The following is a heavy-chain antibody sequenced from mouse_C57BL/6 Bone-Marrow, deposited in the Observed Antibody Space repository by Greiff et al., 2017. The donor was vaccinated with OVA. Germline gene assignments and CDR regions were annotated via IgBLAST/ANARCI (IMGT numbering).Heavy chain of an antibody. CDR2: ISNLAYSI. D-gene: IGHD2-5*01. Sequence: EVKLVESGGGLVQPGGSLKLSCAASGFTFSDYGMPWVRQAPRKGPEWVAFISNLAYSIYYADTVTGRFTISRENAKNTLFLQMTSLRSEDTAMYYCARTNYSNLAWFAYWGQGTLVTVSA. CDR3: ARTNYSNLAWFAY. J-gene: IGHJ3*01. V-gene: IGHV5-15*01. CDR1: GFTFSDYG.